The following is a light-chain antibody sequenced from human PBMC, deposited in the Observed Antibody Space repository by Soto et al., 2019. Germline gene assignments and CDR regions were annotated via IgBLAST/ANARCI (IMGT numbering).Light chain of an antibody. CDR1: QGISSY. Sequence: AIRMTQSPSSLSASTGDRVTITCRASQGISSYLAWYQQKPGKAPKLLIYAASTLQSGVPSRFSGSGSGTDFTLTISCLQSEDFAVYYCQQYNNWPPWTFGQGTKV. CDR3: QQYNNWPPWT. J-gene: IGKJ1*01. CDR2: AAS. V-gene: IGKV1-8*01.